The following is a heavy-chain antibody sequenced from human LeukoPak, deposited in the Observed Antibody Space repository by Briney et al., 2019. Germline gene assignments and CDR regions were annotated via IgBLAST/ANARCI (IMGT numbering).Heavy chain of an antibody. CDR3: AGPLTITRFYYYYYMDV. V-gene: IGHV1-69*05. J-gene: IGHJ6*03. CDR1: GGTFSSHA. D-gene: IGHD4/OR15-4a*01. Sequence: GASVKVSCKASGGTFSSHAISWVRQAPGQGLEWMGGIIPIFGTANYAQKFQGRVTITTDESTSTAYMELSSLRSEDTAVYYCAGPLTITRFYYYYYMDVWGKGTTVTVSS. CDR2: IIPIFGTA.